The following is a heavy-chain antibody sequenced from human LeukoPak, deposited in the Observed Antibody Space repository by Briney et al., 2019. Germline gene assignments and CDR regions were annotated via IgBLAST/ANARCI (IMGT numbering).Heavy chain of an antibody. CDR2: IKYDGSYT. D-gene: IGHD5-24*01. CDR1: AFTFSSYA. V-gene: IGHV3-74*01. J-gene: IGHJ4*02. CDR3: VRDGDAYNFDF. Sequence: GGSLRLSCAASAFTFSSYAMNWVRQAPGKGLEWVSRIKYDGSYTNYADSVKGRFTISRDNARNTLSLHMFSLRAEDTAVYFCVRDGDAYNFDFWGQGVLVTVSS.